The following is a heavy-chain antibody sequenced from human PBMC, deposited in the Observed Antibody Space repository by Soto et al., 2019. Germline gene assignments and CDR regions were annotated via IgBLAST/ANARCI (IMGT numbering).Heavy chain of an antibody. J-gene: IGHJ6*02. CDR1: GFTFSEYA. Sequence: EVQLLESGGGLVQPGGSLRLSCAASGFTFSEYAMSWVRLAPGKGLEWVAGLGDGGGRTHYADSVKGRFTMSRDVSTDTLFLQMTNLRAEDSATYYCAKAVSSTSSWGLDVWGQGTTVTVSS. CDR2: LGDGGGRT. CDR3: AKAVSSTSSWGLDV. D-gene: IGHD7-27*01. V-gene: IGHV3-23*01.